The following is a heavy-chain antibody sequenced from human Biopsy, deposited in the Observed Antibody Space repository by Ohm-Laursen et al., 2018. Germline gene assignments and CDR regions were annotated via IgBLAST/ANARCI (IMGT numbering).Heavy chain of an antibody. Sequence: SDTLSLTCTVSGGSISSDYWSWIRQPAGKGLEWIGRVYISGGTTYNPSLKSRVTMSLDTSKNQFSLRLRSVTAADTAVYYCARDSPSYADYPFDYWGQGTLVTVSS. CDR2: VYISGGT. CDR1: GGSISSDY. V-gene: IGHV4-4*07. J-gene: IGHJ4*02. D-gene: IGHD4-17*01. CDR3: ARDSPSYADYPFDY.